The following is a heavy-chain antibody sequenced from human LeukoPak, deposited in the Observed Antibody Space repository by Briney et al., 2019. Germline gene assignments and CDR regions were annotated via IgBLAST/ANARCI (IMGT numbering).Heavy chain of an antibody. V-gene: IGHV3-30*03. Sequence: PGGSLRLSCAASGFTFSSYGIHWVRLAPGKGLEWVAVISYDGSNKYYADSVKGRFTISRDNSKNTLYLQMNSLRAEDTAVYYCVGYGLGSYYNYYMDVWGKGTTVTVSS. CDR3: VGYGLGSYYNYYMDV. CDR1: GFTFSSYG. D-gene: IGHD3-10*01. J-gene: IGHJ6*03. CDR2: ISYDGSNK.